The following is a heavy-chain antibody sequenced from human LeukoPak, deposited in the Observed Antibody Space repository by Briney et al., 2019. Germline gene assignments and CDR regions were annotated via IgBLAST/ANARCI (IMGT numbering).Heavy chain of an antibody. D-gene: IGHD2-2*01. CDR2: IYYSGST. V-gene: IGHV4-61*01. J-gene: IGHJ2*01. CDR3: ARDTTYCSGTSCYRGYFDL. Sequence: PSETLSLTCTVSGGSVSSGSYYWTWIRQPPGKGLEWIGYIYYSGSTNYNPSLKSRVTISVDTSKNQFSLKLSSVTAADAALYYCARDTTYCSGTSCYRGYFDLWGRGTLVTVSS. CDR1: GGSVSSGSYY.